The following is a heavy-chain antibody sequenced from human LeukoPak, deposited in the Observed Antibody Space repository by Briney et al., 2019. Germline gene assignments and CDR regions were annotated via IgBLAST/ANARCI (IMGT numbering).Heavy chain of an antibody. CDR1: GYTFTSYG. Sequence: GASVKVSCKASGYTFTSYGISWVRQAPGQGLEWMGWISAYNGNTNYAQKLQGRVTMTTDTSTSTAYMELRSLRSDDTAVYYCARDFRNDYGVSSDAFDIWGQGTMVTVSS. J-gene: IGHJ3*02. CDR2: ISAYNGNT. V-gene: IGHV1-18*01. CDR3: ARDFRNDYGVSSDAFDI. D-gene: IGHD4-17*01.